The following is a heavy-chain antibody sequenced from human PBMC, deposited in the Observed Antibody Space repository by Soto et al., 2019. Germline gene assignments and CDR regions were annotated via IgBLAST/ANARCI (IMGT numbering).Heavy chain of an antibody. D-gene: IGHD5-18*01. CDR1: GGTFSSYA. CDR2: IIPIFGTA. Sequence: QVQLVQSGAEVKKPGSSVKVSCKASGGTFSSYAISWVRQAPGQGLEWMGGIIPIFGTANYAQKFQGRVTITADESTSTAYMELSSLRSEDTAVYYCARGTWIQLWLRGGYYYYGMDVWGQGTTVTVSS. J-gene: IGHJ6*02. CDR3: ARGTWIQLWLRGGYYYYGMDV. V-gene: IGHV1-69*12.